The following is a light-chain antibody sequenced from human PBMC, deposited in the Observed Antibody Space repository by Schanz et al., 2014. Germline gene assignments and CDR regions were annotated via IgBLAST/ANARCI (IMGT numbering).Light chain of an antibody. J-gene: IGKJ1*01. CDR1: QSISSY. Sequence: DIQMTQSPSSLSASVGDRVTITCRASQSISSYLNWYQQKPGTAPNLLIYGASNLQSGVPSRFSGSGSGTDFTLTISSLQPEDFATYYCQQSYTSFWTFGQGSKVEIK. V-gene: IGKV1-39*01. CDR3: QQSYTSFWT. CDR2: GAS.